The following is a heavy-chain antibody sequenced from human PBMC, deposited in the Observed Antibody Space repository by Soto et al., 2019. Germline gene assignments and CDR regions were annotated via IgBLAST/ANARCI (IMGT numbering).Heavy chain of an antibody. Sequence: PGGSLRLSCAASGFTFSSYAMSWVRQAPGKGLEWVSAISSSSSYIYYADSVKGRFTISRDNAKNSLYLQMNSLRAEDTAVYYCARDPGYCSSTSCYNWFDPWGQGTLVTVSS. CDR2: ISSSSSYI. V-gene: IGHV3-21*01. CDR3: ARDPGYCSSTSCYNWFDP. D-gene: IGHD2-2*01. CDR1: GFTFSSYA. J-gene: IGHJ5*02.